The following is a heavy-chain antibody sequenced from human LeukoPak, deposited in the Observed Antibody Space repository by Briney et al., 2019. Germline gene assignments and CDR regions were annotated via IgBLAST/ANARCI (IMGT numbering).Heavy chain of an antibody. J-gene: IGHJ4*02. CDR2: INPSGGST. V-gene: IGHV1-46*01. D-gene: IGHD4-23*01. CDR3: ARASSVVRRALVLADY. CDR1: GYTFTSYY. Sequence: ASVKVSCKASGYTFTSYYMHWVRQAPGQGLEWMGIINPSGGSTSYAQKFQGRVTMTRDTSISTAYMELSRLRSGDTAVYYCARASSVVRRALVLADYWGQGTLVTVSS.